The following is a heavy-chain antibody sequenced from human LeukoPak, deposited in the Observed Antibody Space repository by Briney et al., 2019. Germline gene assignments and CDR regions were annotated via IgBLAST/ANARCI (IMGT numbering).Heavy chain of an antibody. Sequence: GGSLRLSCAASGFTFSSYAMSWVRQAPGKGLEWVSTISGSGGSTYYADSVKGRFTISRDNSKNTLYLQMNSLRAEDTAVYYCAKGSLSGGTCYFDCWGQGTLVTVSS. J-gene: IGHJ4*02. CDR3: AKGSLSGGTCYFDC. D-gene: IGHD2-15*01. CDR1: GFTFSSYA. CDR2: ISGSGGST. V-gene: IGHV3-23*01.